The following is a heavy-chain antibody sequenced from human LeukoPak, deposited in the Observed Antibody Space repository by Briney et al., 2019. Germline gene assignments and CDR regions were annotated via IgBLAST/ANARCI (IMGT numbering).Heavy chain of an antibody. Sequence: PETLSLPCTVSGGSLSSSSYYWGWIRQPPGTGLEWIGRIYYSGSTYYIPSLKSRVPISVDTSKTQFSLQLSSVTAADTAVYYCANKYCSSTSCAIGLVDCWGQGTLVTVSS. V-gene: IGHV4-39*01. CDR3: ANKYCSSTSCAIGLVDC. CDR2: IYYSGST. J-gene: IGHJ4*02. CDR1: GGSLSSSSYY. D-gene: IGHD2-2*01.